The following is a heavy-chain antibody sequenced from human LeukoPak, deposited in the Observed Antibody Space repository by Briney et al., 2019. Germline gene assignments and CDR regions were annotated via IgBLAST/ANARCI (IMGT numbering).Heavy chain of an antibody. CDR3: ARGRSVLDY. CDR2: ISWDGISI. Sequence: PGGSLRLSCAASGFTFDDYTMHWVRQAPGKGLEWVSLISWDGISISYADSVKGRFTISRDNSKTSLYLQMNSLRAEDTAVYYCARGRSVLDYWGQGTLVTVSS. CDR1: GFTFDDYT. V-gene: IGHV3-43*01. J-gene: IGHJ4*02. D-gene: IGHD3-16*01.